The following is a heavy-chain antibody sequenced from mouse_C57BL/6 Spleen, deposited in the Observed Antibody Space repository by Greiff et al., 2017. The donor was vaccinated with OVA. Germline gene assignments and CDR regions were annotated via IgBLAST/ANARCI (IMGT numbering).Heavy chain of an antibody. V-gene: IGHV1-82*01. D-gene: IGHD1-1*01. J-gene: IGHJ1*03. CDR2: LYPGDGDT. CDR3: ARDYGSSYVWYFDV. CDR1: GYAFSSSW. Sequence: VQGVESGPELVKPGASVKISCKASGYAFSSSWMNWVKQRPGKGLEWIGRLYPGDGDTNYNGKFKGKATLTADKSSSTAYMQLSSLTSEDSAVYFCARDYGSSYVWYFDVWGTGTTVTVSS.